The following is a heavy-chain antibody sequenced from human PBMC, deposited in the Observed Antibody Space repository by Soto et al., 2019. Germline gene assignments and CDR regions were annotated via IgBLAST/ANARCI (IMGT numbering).Heavy chain of an antibody. CDR1: GFTFSSYW. CDR3: ARGLYRNWELPSHPTLDYYYYYMDV. J-gene: IGHJ6*03. Sequence: GGSLRLSCAASGFTFSSYWMHWVRQAPGKGLVWVSRINSDGSSTSYAASVKGRFTISRDNAKNTLYLQMNSLGAEDTAAYYCARGLYRNWELPSHPTLDYYYYYMDVWGKGTTVTVSS. CDR2: INSDGSST. D-gene: IGHD1-7*01. V-gene: IGHV3-74*01.